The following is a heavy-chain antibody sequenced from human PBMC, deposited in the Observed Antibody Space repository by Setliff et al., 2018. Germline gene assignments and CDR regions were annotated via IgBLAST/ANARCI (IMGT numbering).Heavy chain of an antibody. CDR2: INPNSGGT. CDR3: ARSRLYGGWFDP. D-gene: IGHD4-17*01. Sequence: EASVKVSCKASGYTFTGYFMHWVRQAPGQGLEWMGWINPNSGGTNYAQKFQGRVTMTRDTSISTAYMELSRLRSDDTAVYYCARSRLYGGWFDPWGQGTLVTVSS. J-gene: IGHJ5*02. CDR1: GYTFTGYF. V-gene: IGHV1-2*02.